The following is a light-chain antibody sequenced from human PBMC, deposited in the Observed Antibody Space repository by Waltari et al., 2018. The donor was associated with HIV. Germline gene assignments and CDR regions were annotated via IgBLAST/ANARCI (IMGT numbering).Light chain of an antibody. J-gene: IGLJ2*01. CDR1: FSAVGSYNL. Sequence: QSALTQPASMSGSPGQSITISCTGTFSAVGSYNLVSWYQKHPGEAPKIMIYEVTKRPSGVSNRFSGSKSGNTASLTISGLQAEDEADYYCCSYAGSRIHVVFGGGTKLTVL. CDR3: CSYAGSRIHVV. CDR2: EVT. V-gene: IGLV2-23*02.